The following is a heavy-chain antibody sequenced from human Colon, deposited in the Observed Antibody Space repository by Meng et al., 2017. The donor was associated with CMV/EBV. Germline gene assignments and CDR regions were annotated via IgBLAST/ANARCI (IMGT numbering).Heavy chain of an antibody. V-gene: IGHV1-46*01. CDR1: GYTFIGYY. J-gene: IGHJ6*02. Sequence: ASVKVSCKASGYTFIGYYLHWVRQAPGQGLEWMGLINPRSGSTGYLHKFHGRITVTRDTSTSTINMELSSLTSEDTAVYFCARDLRDVDVVRSLYWPRGLGMDVWGQGTTVTVSS. D-gene: IGHD2-8*02. CDR2: INPRSGST. CDR3: ARDLRDVDVVRSLYWPRGLGMDV.